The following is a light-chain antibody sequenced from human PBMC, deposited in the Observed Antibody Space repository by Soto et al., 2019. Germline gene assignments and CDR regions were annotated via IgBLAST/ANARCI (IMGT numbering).Light chain of an antibody. Sequence: SALTQPRSVSGSPGQSVTISCTGTSSDVGGYNYVSWYLQHPGKAPKVMIYDVSKRPSGVPDRFSGSKSGNTASLTISGLQSEDEADYYCCSFAGNYIYVFGTGTKLTVL. V-gene: IGLV2-11*01. CDR1: SSDVGGYNY. CDR3: CSFAGNYIYV. J-gene: IGLJ1*01. CDR2: DVS.